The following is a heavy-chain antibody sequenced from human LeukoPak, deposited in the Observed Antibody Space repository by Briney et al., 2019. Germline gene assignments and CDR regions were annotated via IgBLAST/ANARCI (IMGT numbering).Heavy chain of an antibody. D-gene: IGHD1-26*01. CDR1: GYSFTSYC. CDR2: IDPGDSDT. V-gene: IGHV5-51*01. J-gene: IGHJ4*02. CDR3: ARPSSIVGTRLDH. Sequence: GESRNISLKASGYSFTSYCIGWVRQMPGKGREWMGIIDPGDSDTRYSPSCQGQVTISSEKSISPAYLQWSSLKASAPAMYYCARPSSIVGTRLDHWGQATLVTVYS.